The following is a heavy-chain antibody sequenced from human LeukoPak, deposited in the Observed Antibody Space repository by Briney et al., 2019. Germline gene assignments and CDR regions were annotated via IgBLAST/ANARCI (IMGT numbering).Heavy chain of an antibody. Sequence: SETLSLTCAVYGGSFSGYYWSWIRQPPGKGLEWIGSMSYSGRTYYNPSLKTRVTVSLDTSKNQFSLNLISVTAADTAVYYCARSPQGTATTANWLDPWGQGTLVTVSS. CDR2: MSYSGRT. CDR3: ARSPQGTATTANWLDP. V-gene: IGHV4-34*01. D-gene: IGHD4-17*01. CDR1: GGSFSGYY. J-gene: IGHJ5*02.